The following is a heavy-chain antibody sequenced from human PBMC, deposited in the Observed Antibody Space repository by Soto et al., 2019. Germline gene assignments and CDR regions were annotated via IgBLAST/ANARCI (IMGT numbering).Heavy chain of an antibody. CDR1: GGTFSSYA. V-gene: IGHV1-69*13. Sequence: GASVKVSCKASGGTFSSYAISWARQAPGQGLEWMGGIIPIFGTANYAQKFQGRVTITADESTSTAYMELSSLRSEDTAVYYCARGLGGAMFRGKYYYYYCTHVLRHAITVSV. CDR3: ARGLGGAMFRGKYYYYYCTHV. J-gene: IGHJ6*02. D-gene: IGHD3-10*01. CDR2: IIPIFGTA.